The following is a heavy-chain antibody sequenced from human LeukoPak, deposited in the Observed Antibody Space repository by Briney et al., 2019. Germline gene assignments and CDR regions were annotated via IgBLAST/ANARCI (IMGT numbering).Heavy chain of an antibody. V-gene: IGHV3-30*04. D-gene: IGHD6-19*01. CDR3: AREYQWLVGVDY. CDR1: GFTFSSYA. CDR2: ISYDGSNK. Sequence: GGSLRLPCAASGFTFSSYAMHWVRQAPGKGLEWVAVISYDGSNKYYADSVKGRFTISRDNSKNTLYLQMNSLRAEDTAVYYCAREYQWLVGVDYWGQGTLVTVSS. J-gene: IGHJ4*02.